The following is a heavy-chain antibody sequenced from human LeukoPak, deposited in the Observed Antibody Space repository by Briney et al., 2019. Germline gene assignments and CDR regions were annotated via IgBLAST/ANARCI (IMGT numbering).Heavy chain of an antibody. CDR1: GGSISSGSYY. J-gene: IGHJ4*02. Sequence: SQTLSLTCTVSGGSISSGSYYWSWLRQPAGKGLEWIGRTCTSSNTNYNPSLKSRVTISVDTSKNQFSLKLSSVTAADTAVYYCARATWTYYFDYWGQGTLVTVSP. CDR3: ARATWTYYFDY. D-gene: IGHD3/OR15-3a*01. CDR2: TCTSSNT. V-gene: IGHV4-61*02.